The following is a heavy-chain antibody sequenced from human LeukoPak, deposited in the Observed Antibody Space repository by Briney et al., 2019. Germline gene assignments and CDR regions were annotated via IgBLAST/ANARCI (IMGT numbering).Heavy chain of an antibody. J-gene: IGHJ4*02. CDR3: ARDNGDYYFDY. CDR1: DGSISSGGYS. D-gene: IGHD4-17*01. Sequence: SETLSLTCAVSDGSISSGGYSWRWIRQPPGKGLEWIGYIYHSGSTYYNPSLKSRVTISVDRSKNQFSLKLSSVTAADTAVYYCARDNGDYYFDYWGQGTLVTVSS. CDR2: IYHSGST. V-gene: IGHV4-30-2*01.